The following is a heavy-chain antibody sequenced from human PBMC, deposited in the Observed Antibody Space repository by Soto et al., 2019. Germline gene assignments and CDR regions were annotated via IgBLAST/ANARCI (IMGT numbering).Heavy chain of an antibody. CDR3: ARAVLPATAPFDY. V-gene: IGHV4-59*01. J-gene: IGHJ4*02. CDR2: IYYSGST. Sequence: QVQLQESGPRRVKLSETLCLTCIVSGGSISNYYRSWIRQPPGKGLEWIGYIYYSGSTNYNPSLQSRVTISVDTSKNQFSLKLSSVTAADTAVYYCARAVLPATAPFDYWGQGTLVTVSS. CDR1: GGSISNYY. D-gene: IGHD2-2*01.